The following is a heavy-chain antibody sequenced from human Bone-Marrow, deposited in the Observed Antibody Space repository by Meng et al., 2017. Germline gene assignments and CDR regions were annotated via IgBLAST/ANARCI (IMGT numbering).Heavy chain of an antibody. CDR2: INPKSGDT. D-gene: IGHD6-13*01. V-gene: IGHV1-2*06. CDR3: ARDEDISAAGKLFGDY. J-gene: IGHJ4*02. CDR1: GYTVPDYW. Sequence: QVQGAQVGAGVKKPGASVRVSCKASGYTVPDYWLHWVRRAPGQGLEWMGRINPKSGDTHYAQRFQGRVTMTGDTSISTAYMELSGLRSDDTAMYYCARDEDISAAGKLFGDYWGQGILVTVSS.